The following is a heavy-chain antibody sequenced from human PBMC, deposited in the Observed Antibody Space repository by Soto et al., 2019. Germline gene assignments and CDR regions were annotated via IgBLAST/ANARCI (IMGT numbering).Heavy chain of an antibody. J-gene: IGHJ4*02. CDR2: IYHSGNT. Sequence: SETLSLTCSVSGGSISSGDYYWNWIRQPPGKGLEWIGNIYHSGNTYYNPSLKSRVIISVDTSKNQFSLKLTSVTAADTAVYYCARVDSSSWNWVLDYWGRGTLVTVSS. D-gene: IGHD6-13*01. V-gene: IGHV4-30-4*01. CDR1: GGSISSGDYY. CDR3: ARVDSSSWNWVLDY.